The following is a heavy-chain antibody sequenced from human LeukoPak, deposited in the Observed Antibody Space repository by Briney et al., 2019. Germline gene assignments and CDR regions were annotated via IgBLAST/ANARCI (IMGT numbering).Heavy chain of an antibody. CDR2: IYYSVST. Sequence: SETLSLTCTVSGGSISSSSYYWGWIRQPPGKGLEWIGSIYYSVSTYYNPSLKNRVTISVDTSKNQFSLRLSSVTAADTAVYYCARDRLRWPKIDYWGQGTLVTVSS. CDR3: ARDRLRWPKIDY. V-gene: IGHV4-39*07. J-gene: IGHJ4*02. D-gene: IGHD4-23*01. CDR1: GGSISSSSYY.